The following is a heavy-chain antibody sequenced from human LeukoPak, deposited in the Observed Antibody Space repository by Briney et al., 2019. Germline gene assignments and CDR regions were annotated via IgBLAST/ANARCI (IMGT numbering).Heavy chain of an antibody. Sequence: KPSETLSLTCAVSGGSISSGGYSWSWIRQPPGKGLEWIGYIYHSGSTYYNPSLKSRVTISVDTSKNQFSLKLNSVTATDTAVYYCARETSGKYWHDPWGQGTLVTVSS. D-gene: IGHD1-26*01. V-gene: IGHV4-30-2*01. J-gene: IGHJ5*02. CDR1: GGSISSGGYS. CDR2: IYHSGST. CDR3: ARETSGKYWHDP.